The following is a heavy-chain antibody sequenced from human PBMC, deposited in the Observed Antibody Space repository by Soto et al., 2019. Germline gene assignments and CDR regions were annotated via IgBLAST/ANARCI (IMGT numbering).Heavy chain of an antibody. CDR1: GGSISSGGYY. D-gene: IGHD3-22*01. V-gene: IGHV4-31*02. CDR3: AREVGRVYYYDSSAAPGAFDI. CDR2: IYYSGST. Sequence: SETRSRTWTVSGGSISSGGYYWIWIRQHPGKVLDWIGYIYYSGSTYYNPSLKSRVTTSVDTSKNQFSLKLSSVTAADTAVYYCAREVGRVYYYDSSAAPGAFDIWGQGTMVTVSS. J-gene: IGHJ3*02.